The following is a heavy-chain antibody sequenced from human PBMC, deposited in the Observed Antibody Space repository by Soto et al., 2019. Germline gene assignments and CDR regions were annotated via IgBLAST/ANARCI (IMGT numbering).Heavy chain of an antibody. J-gene: IGHJ5*02. CDR1: GGSFSGYY. CDR2: IYATGTT. V-gene: IGHV4-59*10. CDR3: VRDGTKTLRDWFDP. D-gene: IGHD1-1*01. Sequence: SETLSLTCAVYGGSFSGYYWSWIRQPPGKGLEWIGRIYATGTTDYNPSHKSRVMMSVDTSKKQFSLKLRSVTAADTAVYYCVRDGTKTLRDWFDPWGQGISVTVSS.